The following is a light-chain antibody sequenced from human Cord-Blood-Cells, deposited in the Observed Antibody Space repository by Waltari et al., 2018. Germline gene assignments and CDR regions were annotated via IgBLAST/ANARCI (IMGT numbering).Light chain of an antibody. J-gene: IGLJ1*01. CDR3: SSYTSSSTYV. V-gene: IGLV2-14*03. CDR2: DVS. Sequence: QSALTQPASVSGSPGQSITISCTGTSRDVGGYNYVSWYQQHPGKAPILMIYDVSNRPAGVSNRFSGSKSGNTASLTISGLQAEDEADYYCSSYTSSSTYVFGTGTKVTVL. CDR1: SRDVGGYNY.